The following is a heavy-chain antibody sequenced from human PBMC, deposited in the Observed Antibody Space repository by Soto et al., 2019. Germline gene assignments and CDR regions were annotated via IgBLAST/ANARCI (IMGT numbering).Heavy chain of an antibody. CDR3: ARDHTYSGSYDWFDP. V-gene: IGHV4-59*01. CDR2: IYYSGST. D-gene: IGHD1-26*01. Sequence: PSETLSLTCTVSGGSISSYYWSWIRQPPGKELKWIKYIYYSGSTNYNPSLKSRVTISVDTSKNQLSLKLSSVTAADTAVYYCARDHTYSGSYDWFDPWGQGTLVTVSS. J-gene: IGHJ5*02. CDR1: GGSISSYY.